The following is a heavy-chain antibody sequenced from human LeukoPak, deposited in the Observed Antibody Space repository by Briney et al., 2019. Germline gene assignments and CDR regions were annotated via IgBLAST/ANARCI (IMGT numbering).Heavy chain of an antibody. D-gene: IGHD3-22*01. CDR2: INPSGCST. J-gene: IGHJ4*02. CDR1: GYTFTSYY. Sequence: ASVKVSCKASGYTFTSYYMHWVRQAPGQGLEWMGIINPSGCSTSYAQKFQGRVTMTRDTSTSTVYMELSSLRSEDTAVYYCARDVERGVYYYDSSGYSRVSQYWGQGTLVTVSS. CDR3: ARDVERGVYYYDSSGYSRVSQY. V-gene: IGHV1-46*01.